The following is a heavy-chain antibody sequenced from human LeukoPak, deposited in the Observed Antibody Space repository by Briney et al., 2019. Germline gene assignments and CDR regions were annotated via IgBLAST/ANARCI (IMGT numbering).Heavy chain of an antibody. CDR3: AGEMGYSSGWYDVYYYGMDV. V-gene: IGHV1-18*01. CDR1: GYTFTSYG. D-gene: IGHD6-19*01. CDR2: ISAYNGNT. Sequence: ASVKVSCKASGYTFTSYGISWVRQAPGQGLEWMGWISAYNGNTNYAQKLQGRVTMTTDTSTSTAYMELRSLRSDDTAVYYCAGEMGYSSGWYDVYYYGMDVWGQGTTVTVSS. J-gene: IGHJ6*02.